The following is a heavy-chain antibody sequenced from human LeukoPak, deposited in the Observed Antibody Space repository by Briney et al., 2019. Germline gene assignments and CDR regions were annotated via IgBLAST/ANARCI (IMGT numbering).Heavy chain of an antibody. CDR3: ARDVYSYGYYYYYGMDV. CDR1: GFTVSSNY. V-gene: IGHV3-66*01. J-gene: IGHJ6*02. CDR2: IYSGGST. D-gene: IGHD5-18*01. Sequence: PGGSLRLSCAASGFTVSSNYMSWVRQAPGEELEWVSVIYSGGSTYYADSVKGRFTISRNNSKNTLYLQMNSLRAEDTAVYYCARDVYSYGYYYYYGMDVWGQGTTVTVSS.